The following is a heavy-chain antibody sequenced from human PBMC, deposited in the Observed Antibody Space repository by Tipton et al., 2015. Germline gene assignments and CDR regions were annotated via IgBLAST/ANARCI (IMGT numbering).Heavy chain of an antibody. CDR3: ARGEQDCRRPIRRGGLDV. V-gene: IGHV4-59*01. J-gene: IGHJ3*01. CDR1: GGSMSSFY. Sequence: GLVKPSETLSLSCTVSGGSMSSFYWSWIRQPPGKGLEWIGYVYYSGCTNYNPSLNSRVTMSVDTSQNQFSLRLSSVTAADTAVYYCARGEQDCRRPIRRGGLDVWGQGTMVIASS. D-gene: IGHD2-15*01. CDR2: VYYSGCT.